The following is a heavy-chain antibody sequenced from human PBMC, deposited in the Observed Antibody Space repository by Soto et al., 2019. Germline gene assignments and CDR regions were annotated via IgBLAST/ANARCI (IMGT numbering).Heavy chain of an antibody. Sequence: VGSLRLSCAASAFTFSNYWMSWVRQAPGKGLEWVANIDQGGSATYYVESVKGRFTISRDNAKNSLYLQMNNLRVEDAAVYYCARAAETGTVDYWGQGTLVTVSS. CDR2: IDQGGSAT. V-gene: IGHV3-7*03. CDR1: AFTFSNYW. D-gene: IGHD1-1*01. CDR3: ARAAETGTVDY. J-gene: IGHJ4*02.